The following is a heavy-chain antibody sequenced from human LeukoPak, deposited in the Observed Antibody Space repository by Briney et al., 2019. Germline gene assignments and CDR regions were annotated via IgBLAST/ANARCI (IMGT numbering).Heavy chain of an antibody. V-gene: IGHV1-46*01. D-gene: IGHD6-6*01. CDR2: IIPSGGST. Sequence: GASVKVSCKASGYTFTSYYMHWVRQAPGQGLEWMGIIIPSGGSTSYAQKFQGRVTMTRDTSTSTVYMELSSLRSEYTAVYCCARYSSSSLFDYWGQGALVTVSS. J-gene: IGHJ4*02. CDR3: ARYSSSSLFDY. CDR1: GYTFTSYY.